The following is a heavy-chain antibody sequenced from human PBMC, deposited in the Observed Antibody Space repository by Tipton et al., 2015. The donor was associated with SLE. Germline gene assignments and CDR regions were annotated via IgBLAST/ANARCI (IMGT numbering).Heavy chain of an antibody. D-gene: IGHD6-19*01. CDR3: ARQGQWLYRDWFDP. V-gene: IGHV4-39*07. CDR2: IYYSGST. Sequence: TLSLTCAVSGGSISNGGYYWGWIRQPPGKGLEWIGSIYYSGSTYYNPSLKSRVTISVDTSKNQFSLKLSSVTAADTAVYYCARQGQWLYRDWFDPWGQGTLVTVSS. CDR1: GGSISNGGYY. J-gene: IGHJ5*02.